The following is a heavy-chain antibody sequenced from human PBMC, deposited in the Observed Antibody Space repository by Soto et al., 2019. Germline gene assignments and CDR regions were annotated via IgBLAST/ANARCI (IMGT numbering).Heavy chain of an antibody. V-gene: IGHV4-59*01. D-gene: IGHD3-22*01. J-gene: IGHJ4*02. Sequence: PSETLSLTCTVSGGSISSYYWSWIRQPPGKGLEWIGNIYYSWSTNYNPSLKRRVTISVATSKNQFYLKLSSVTAADAAVYYRAIFPTDIDYDDSSGYFDYWGQGTLVTVSS. CDR3: AIFPTDIDYDDSSGYFDY. CDR2: IYYSWST. CDR1: GGSISSYY.